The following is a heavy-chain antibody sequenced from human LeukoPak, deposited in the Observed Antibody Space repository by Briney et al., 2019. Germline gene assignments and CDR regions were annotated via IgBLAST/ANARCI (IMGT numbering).Heavy chain of an antibody. J-gene: IGHJ4*02. CDR1: GYTFTTYD. Sequence: ASVKVSCKTSGYTFTTYDINWVRQAPGQGLEWMGRISAYNGYTNYGQKLQGRVTMTTDTSTNTAYMELRSLRSDDTAVYYCARVWTGTRSFDSWGQGTLVTVSS. V-gene: IGHV1-18*01. CDR3: ARVWTGTRSFDS. D-gene: IGHD1/OR15-1a*01. CDR2: ISAYNGYT.